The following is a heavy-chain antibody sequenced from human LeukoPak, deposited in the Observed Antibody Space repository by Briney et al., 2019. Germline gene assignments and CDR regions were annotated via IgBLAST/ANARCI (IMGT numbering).Heavy chain of an antibody. CDR2: IYYSGST. CDR3: ARDSSIDYGSGFVYDY. D-gene: IGHD3-10*01. CDR1: GGSNSSGGYS. J-gene: IGHJ4*02. Sequence: SETLSLTCAVSGGSNSSGGYSWSWIRQPPGKGLEWIGYIYYSGSTNYNPSLKSRVTISVDTSKNQFSLKLSSVTAADTAVYYCARDSSIDYGSGFVYDYWGQGTLVTVSS. V-gene: IGHV4-61*08.